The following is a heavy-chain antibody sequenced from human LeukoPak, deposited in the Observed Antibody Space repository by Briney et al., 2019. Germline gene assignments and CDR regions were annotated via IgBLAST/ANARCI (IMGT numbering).Heavy chain of an antibody. CDR3: ARALGATYDY. CDR1: GGSFSGYY. D-gene: IGHD1-26*01. Sequence: SETLSLTCAVYGGSFSGYYWSWIRQPPGKGLEWIGEINHSGSTNYNPSLKSRVTISVDTSKNQFSLKLSSVTAADTAVYYCARALGATYDYWGQGTLVTVSS. CDR2: INHSGST. J-gene: IGHJ4*02. V-gene: IGHV4-34*01.